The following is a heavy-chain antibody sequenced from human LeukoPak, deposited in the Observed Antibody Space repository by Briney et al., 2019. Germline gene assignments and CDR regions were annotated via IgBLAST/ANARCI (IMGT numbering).Heavy chain of an antibody. D-gene: IGHD3-22*01. CDR3: ARDCSSGNCRGALDY. J-gene: IGHJ4*02. CDR2: ISGDGGTT. V-gene: IGHV3-64*01. Sequence: GGSLRLSCAASGFTFSSYAMHWVRQAPGKGLEFVSAISGDGGTTFYASSVKGRFTISRDNSKNMVVLQMGSLRTDDMGVYFCARDCSSGNCRGALDYWGQGALITVSS. CDR1: GFTFSSYA.